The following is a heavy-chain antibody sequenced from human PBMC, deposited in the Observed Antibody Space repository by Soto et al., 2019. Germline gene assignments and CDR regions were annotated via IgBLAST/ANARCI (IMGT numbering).Heavy chain of an antibody. Sequence: QVQLVESGGGVVQPGRSLRLSCAASGFTFSSYAMHWVRQAPGKGLEWVAVISYDGSNKYYADSVKGRFTISRDNSKNTLYLQMHSLRAEDTAVYYCARDHSSSWYPRAPGYWGQGTLVTVSS. CDR2: ISYDGSNK. D-gene: IGHD6-13*01. J-gene: IGHJ4*02. CDR3: ARDHSSSWYPRAPGY. CDR1: GFTFSSYA. V-gene: IGHV3-30-3*01.